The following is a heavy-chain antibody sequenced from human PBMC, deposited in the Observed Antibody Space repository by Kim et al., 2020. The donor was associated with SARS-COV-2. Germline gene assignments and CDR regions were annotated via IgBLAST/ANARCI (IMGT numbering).Heavy chain of an antibody. CDR3: ARGYCSSTSCHGEGMDV. CDR1: GYTFTSYG. Sequence: ASVKVSCKASGYTFTSYGISWVRQAPGQGLEWMGWISAYNGNTNYAQKLQGRVTMTTDTSTSTAYMELRSLRSDDTAVYYCARGYCSSTSCHGEGMDVWGQGTTVTVSS. J-gene: IGHJ6*02. D-gene: IGHD2-2*01. V-gene: IGHV1-18*01. CDR2: ISAYNGNT.